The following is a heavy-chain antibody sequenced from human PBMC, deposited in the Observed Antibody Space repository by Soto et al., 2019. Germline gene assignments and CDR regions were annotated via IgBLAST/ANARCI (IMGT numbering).Heavy chain of an antibody. J-gene: IGHJ6*02. CDR3: ARDYYYGSGSYYHPYYYGMDV. CDR1: GFTFSNYA. Sequence: GGSLRLSCAASGFTFSNYAMHWVRQAPGKGLEWVAVIWYDGSNKYYADSVKGRFTISRDNSKNTLYLQMNSLRAEDTAVYYCARDYYYGSGSYYHPYYYGMDVWGQGTTVTVSS. D-gene: IGHD3-10*01. CDR2: IWYDGSNK. V-gene: IGHV3-33*01.